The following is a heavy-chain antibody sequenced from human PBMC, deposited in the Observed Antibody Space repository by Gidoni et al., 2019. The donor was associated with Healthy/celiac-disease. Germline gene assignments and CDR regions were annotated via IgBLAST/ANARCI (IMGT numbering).Heavy chain of an antibody. V-gene: IGHV3-64D*06. J-gene: IGHJ4*02. D-gene: IGHD1-7*01. CDR3: VKDGNWNSLSQGDY. CDR2: ISSTGGST. CDR1: GFTFSSYA. Sequence: EVQLVESGGGLVQPGGSLRLSCSASGFTFSSYAMHWVRQAPGKGLEYVSAISSTGGSTYYADSVNGRFTISRDNSKNTLYLQISSLIAEDTAVYYCVKDGNWNSLSQGDYWGQGTLVTVSS.